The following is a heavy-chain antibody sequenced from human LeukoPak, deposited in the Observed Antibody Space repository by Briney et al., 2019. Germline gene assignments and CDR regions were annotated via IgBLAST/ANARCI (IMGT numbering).Heavy chain of an antibody. CDR3: ARGYNFAFDI. CDR1: GFTFSSYA. CDR2: ISYDGSNK. D-gene: IGHD5-24*01. Sequence: PGGSLRLSCAASGFTFSSYAMHWVRQAPGKGLEWVAVISYDGSNKYYADSVKGRFTISRDNAKNSLYLQMNSLRVEDTAVYYCARGYNFAFDIWGQGTMVTVFS. J-gene: IGHJ3*02. V-gene: IGHV3-30-3*01.